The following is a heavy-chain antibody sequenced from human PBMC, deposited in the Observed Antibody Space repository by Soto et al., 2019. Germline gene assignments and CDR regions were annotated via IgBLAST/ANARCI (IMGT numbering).Heavy chain of an antibody. D-gene: IGHD4-17*01. CDR2: IYWDDDK. CDR1: GFSLSTSGVG. Sequence: SGPTLVNPTQTLTLTCTFSGFSLSTSGVGVGWIRQPPGKALEWLALIYWDDDKRYSPSLKSRLTITKDTSKNQVVLTMTNMDNVDTAKYYCAHSIEASNEGEYEPINSFDYWGQGNLVTVSS. CDR3: AHSIEASNEGEYEPINSFDY. J-gene: IGHJ4*02. V-gene: IGHV2-5*02.